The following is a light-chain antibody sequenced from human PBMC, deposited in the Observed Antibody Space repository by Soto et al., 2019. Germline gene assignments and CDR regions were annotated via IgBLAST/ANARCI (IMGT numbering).Light chain of an antibody. J-gene: IGKJ1*01. CDR2: DAS. CDR1: QSVSSSY. CDR3: QQYGSSPKT. Sequence: IGLTRSTATPSVSPGERATLSCRASQSVSSSYLAWYQQKPGQAPRLLIYDASTRATGIPDRFSGSGSGTDFTLTISRLEPEDFAVYYCQQYGSSPKTFGQGTKVDIK. V-gene: IGKV3-20*01.